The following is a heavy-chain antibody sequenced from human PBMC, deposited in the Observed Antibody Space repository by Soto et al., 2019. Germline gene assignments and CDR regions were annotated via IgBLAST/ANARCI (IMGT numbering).Heavy chain of an antibody. V-gene: IGHV1-46*04. D-gene: IGHD3-3*01. CDR1: GYTFTSYY. CDR2: INPSGGST. J-gene: IGHJ4*02. Sequence: QVQLVQSGAEVKKPGASVKVSCKASGYTFTSYYMHWVRQAPGQGLEWMGIINPSGGSTSYAQKWQGRVTRTGDTSTSTGDMELSSVRSVDTAVYYCARGSRVVVKLGWVPTFDYWGQGTLVTVS. CDR3: ARGSRVVVKLGWVPTFDY.